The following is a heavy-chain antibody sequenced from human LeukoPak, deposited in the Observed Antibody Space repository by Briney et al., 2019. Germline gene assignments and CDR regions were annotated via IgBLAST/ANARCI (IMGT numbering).Heavy chain of an antibody. J-gene: IGHJ4*02. CDR1: GFIFSSYW. D-gene: IGHD4-11*01. CDR2: ISGDGSST. Sequence: PGGSLRLSCAASGFIFSSYWMHWVRQVPGKRLVWVSRISGDGSSTTYADSVKGRFTISRDNAKNTLYLQMSSLRAEDTAVYYCVRDRETTGTTLDFWGQGTVVTVSS. V-gene: IGHV3-74*03. CDR3: VRDRETTGTTLDF.